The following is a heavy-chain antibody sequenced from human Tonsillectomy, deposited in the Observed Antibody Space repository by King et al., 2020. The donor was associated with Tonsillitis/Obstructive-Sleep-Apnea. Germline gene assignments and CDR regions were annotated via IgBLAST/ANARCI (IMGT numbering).Heavy chain of an antibody. D-gene: IGHD1-26*01. CDR1: GFTFSSYA. V-gene: IGHV3-30*04. CDR3: ARGPWGQEGLYYMDV. CDR2: VSYDGSNK. J-gene: IGHJ6*03. Sequence: VQLVESGGGVVQPGRSLRLSCAASGFTFSSYAMHWVRQAPGKGLEWVAIVSYDGSNKYYADSVKGRFTISRDNSKNTLYLQMTSLRAEDTTVYYCARGPWGQEGLYYMDVWGKGTTVTVSS.